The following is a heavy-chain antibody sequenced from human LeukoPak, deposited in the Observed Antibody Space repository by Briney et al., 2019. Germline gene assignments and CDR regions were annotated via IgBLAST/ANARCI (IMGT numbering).Heavy chain of an antibody. CDR1: GFTFSSYA. D-gene: IGHD3-10*01. CDR2: ISSSSSYI. CDR3: ASGVTVVRGVINDY. J-gene: IGHJ4*02. Sequence: GGSLRLSCAASGFTFSSYAMHWVRQAPGKGLEWVSSISSSSSYIYYADSVKGRFTISRDNARNSLYLQMNSLRAEDTAVYYCASGVTVVRGVINDYWGQGTLVTVSS. V-gene: IGHV3-21*01.